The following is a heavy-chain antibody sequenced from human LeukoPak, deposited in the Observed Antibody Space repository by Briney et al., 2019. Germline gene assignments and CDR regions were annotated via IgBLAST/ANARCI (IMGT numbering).Heavy chain of an antibody. V-gene: IGHV3-23*01. CDR1: GFTFNSYA. D-gene: IGHD3-22*01. Sequence: GGSLRLSCAASGFTFNSYAMTWVRQTPGKGLEWVSAISGGGVNTYYADSVKGRFTISRDNSKNVLYLQMTSLRAEDTAVYYCAKTLGYSGYFSPWGQGTLVTVSS. CDR3: AKTLGYSGYFSP. J-gene: IGHJ5*02. CDR2: ISGGGVNT.